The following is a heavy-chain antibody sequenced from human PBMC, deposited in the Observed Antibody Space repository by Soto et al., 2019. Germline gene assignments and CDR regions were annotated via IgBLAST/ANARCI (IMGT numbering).Heavy chain of an antibody. CDR2: ISWNSGSI. Sequence: EVQLVESGGGLVQPGRSLRLSCAASGFTFDDYAMHWVRQAPGKGLEWVSGISWNSGSIGYEDSVKGRFTISRDNAKNSPYLQMNSLRAEDTALYYCAKDKYCNYGHCFDPWGQGTLVTVSS. J-gene: IGHJ5*02. CDR3: AKDKYCNYGHCFDP. D-gene: IGHD1-7*01. CDR1: GFTFDDYA. V-gene: IGHV3-9*01.